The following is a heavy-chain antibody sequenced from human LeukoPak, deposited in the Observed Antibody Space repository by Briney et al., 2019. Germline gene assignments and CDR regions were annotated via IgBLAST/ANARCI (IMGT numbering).Heavy chain of an antibody. J-gene: IGHJ4*02. D-gene: IGHD5-12*01. Sequence: KASETLSLTCTVSGGSISSSSYNWGWIRQPPGKGLEWIGSVYYSGSTYYNPSLKSRVTMSVDTSKNQFSLMLSSVTAADTAIYYCTRDSSGYDWFYDYWGQGTLVTVSS. CDR2: VYYSGST. V-gene: IGHV4-39*02. CDR3: TRDSSGYDWFYDY. CDR1: GGSISSSSYN.